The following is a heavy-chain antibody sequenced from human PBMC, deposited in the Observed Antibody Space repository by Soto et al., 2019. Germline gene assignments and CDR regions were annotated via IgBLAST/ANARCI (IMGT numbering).Heavy chain of an antibody. D-gene: IGHD2-2*01. V-gene: IGHV4-39*01. CDR1: NFSVLTSIYY. CDR3: ARNWNLALVPAAYFDP. J-gene: IGHJ4*02. Sequence: PSETLSLTCTVSNFSVLTSIYYWAWIRQPPGKGLEWVGTVYYTGTTYYNPSLQSRVTISIDTSKNQFSLNLNSVTAADTAVYYCARNWNLALVPAAYFDPWGQGTLVTVS. CDR2: VYYTGTT.